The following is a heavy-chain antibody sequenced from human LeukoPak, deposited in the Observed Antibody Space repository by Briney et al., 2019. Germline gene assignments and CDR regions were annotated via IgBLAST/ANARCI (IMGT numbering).Heavy chain of an antibody. Sequence: SETLSLTCTVSGASISSTSYYWGWIRQPPGKGLEWIGSIYYSGSTYYNPSLKSRVTISVDTSKNQFSLKLSSVTAADTAVYYRAILSIAAADDDYWGQGTLVTVSS. CDR3: AILSIAAADDDY. CDR2: IYYSGST. CDR1: GASISSTSYY. J-gene: IGHJ4*02. D-gene: IGHD6-13*01. V-gene: IGHV4-39*07.